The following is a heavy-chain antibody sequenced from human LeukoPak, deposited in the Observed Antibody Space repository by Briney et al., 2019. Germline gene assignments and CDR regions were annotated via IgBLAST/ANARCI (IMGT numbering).Heavy chain of an antibody. CDR3: TKSRGSGSYSPPNYFDP. J-gene: IGHJ5*02. CDR1: GFTFSIYA. Sequence: GGSLRLSCATSGFTFSIYAMHWVRQAPGKGLEWVAVISYDGSDKYYADSVKGRFTISRDNSKNSLFLQMNSLRAEDTAVYYCTKSRGSGSYSPPNYFDPWGQGTLVTVSS. CDR2: ISYDGSDK. V-gene: IGHV3-30-3*02. D-gene: IGHD3-10*01.